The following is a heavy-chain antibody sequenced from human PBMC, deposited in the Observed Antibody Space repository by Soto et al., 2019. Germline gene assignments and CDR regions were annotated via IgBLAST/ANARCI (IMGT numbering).Heavy chain of an antibody. Sequence: GSLRLSCAAPGFTFSSYGMHWVRQAPGKGLEWVAVIWYDGSNKYYADSVKGRFTISRDNSKNTLYLQMNSLRAEDTAVYYCARDRFQSYGSGSLNWFDPWGQGTLVTVSS. J-gene: IGHJ5*02. CDR2: IWYDGSNK. CDR3: ARDRFQSYGSGSLNWFDP. D-gene: IGHD3-10*01. CDR1: GFTFSSYG. V-gene: IGHV3-33*01.